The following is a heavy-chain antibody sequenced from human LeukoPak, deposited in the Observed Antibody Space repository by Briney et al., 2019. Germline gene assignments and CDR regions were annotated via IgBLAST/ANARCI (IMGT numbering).Heavy chain of an antibody. V-gene: IGHV4-39*01. Sequence: PSETLSLTCTVSGGSISSSSYYWGWIRQPPGKGLEWIGSIYYSGSTYYNPSLKSRVTISVDTSKNQFSLKLSSVTAADTAVYYCARHENDILTGYFPFDAFDIWGQGTMVTVSS. CDR3: ARHENDILTGYFPFDAFDI. D-gene: IGHD3-9*01. J-gene: IGHJ3*02. CDR2: IYYSGST. CDR1: GGSISSSSYY.